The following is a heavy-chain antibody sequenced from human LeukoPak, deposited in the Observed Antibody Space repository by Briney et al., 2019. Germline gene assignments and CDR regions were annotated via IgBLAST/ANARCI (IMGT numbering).Heavy chain of an antibody. CDR1: GFTFSSYA. D-gene: IGHD5-18*01. CDR3: ARGQIYSYGWVSFDY. J-gene: IGHJ4*02. V-gene: IGHV3-30*04. CDR2: ISYDGSNK. Sequence: GGSLRLSCAASGFTFSSYAMHWVRQAPGKGLEWVAVISYDGSNKYYADSVRGRFTISRDNSKNTLYLQMNSLRAEDTAVYYCARGQIYSYGWVSFDYWGQGTLVTVSS.